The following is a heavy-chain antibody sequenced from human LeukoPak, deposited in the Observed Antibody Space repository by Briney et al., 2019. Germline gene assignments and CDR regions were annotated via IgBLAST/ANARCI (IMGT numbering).Heavy chain of an antibody. Sequence: GASVKVSCKASGGTFSSYAISWVRQAPGQGLEWMGGIIPIFGTANYAQKFQGRVTITADESTSTAYMELSSLRSEDTAVYYCARGRYYDFWSGYYFDYWGQGTLVTVSS. J-gene: IGHJ4*02. CDR3: ARGRYYDFWSGYYFDY. D-gene: IGHD3-3*01. CDR2: IIPIFGTA. CDR1: GGTFSSYA. V-gene: IGHV1-69*01.